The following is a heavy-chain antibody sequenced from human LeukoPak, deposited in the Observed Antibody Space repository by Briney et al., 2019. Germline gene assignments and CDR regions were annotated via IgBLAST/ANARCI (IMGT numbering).Heavy chain of an antibody. V-gene: IGHV4-4*07. CDR3: ARESRVRGVWVRESHYHYYFGRDV. Sequence: SETLSLTCTVSGGSISSYYWSWIRQPAGKGLEWIGRIYTSGSTNYNPSLKSRLTLSIDTSKNQFSLRLNSVTAADTALYFCARESRVRGVWVRESHYHYYFGRDVGGRGTTVTVSS. J-gene: IGHJ6*02. D-gene: IGHD3-10*01. CDR1: GGSISSYY. CDR2: IYTSGST.